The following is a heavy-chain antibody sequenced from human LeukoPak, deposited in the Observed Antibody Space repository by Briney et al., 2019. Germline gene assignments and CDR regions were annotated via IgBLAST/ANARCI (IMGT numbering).Heavy chain of an antibody. J-gene: IGHJ4*02. CDR3: AEMVRGIIINY. V-gene: IGHV3-23*01. Sequence: GGSLRLSCAGTGFTFNSYAMTWVRQAPGKGLEWVSAISTRGGSTYYADSVKGRFTISRDNSKNTLYLQMNSLRAEDTAEYYCAEMVRGIIINYWGQGTLVTVSS. CDR1: GFTFNSYA. CDR2: ISTRGGST. D-gene: IGHD3-10*01.